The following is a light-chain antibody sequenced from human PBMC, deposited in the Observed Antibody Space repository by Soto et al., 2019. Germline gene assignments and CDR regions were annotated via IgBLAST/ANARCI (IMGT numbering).Light chain of an antibody. Sequence: SVLTQPRSVSGAPGQRVTISCTGSRSNIGAGYDVHWYQQLPGTAPKLLIYGNSNRPSGVPDRFSGSKSGTSASLAITGLQAEDEADYYCQSYDSSLSGSVFGGGTKLTVL. CDR2: GNS. CDR3: QSYDSSLSGSV. J-gene: IGLJ3*02. CDR1: RSNIGAGYD. V-gene: IGLV1-40*01.